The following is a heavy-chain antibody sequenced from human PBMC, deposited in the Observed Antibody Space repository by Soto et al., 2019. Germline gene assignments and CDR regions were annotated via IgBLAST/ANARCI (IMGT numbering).Heavy chain of an antibody. D-gene: IGHD2-21*02. CDR3: ARKDDGGDSLDF. CDR1: GDSISSDYYH. CDR2: IHHSGSI. V-gene: IGHV4-30-4*08. J-gene: IGHJ6*04. Sequence: PSETLSLTCTVSGDSISSDYYHWTWIRQSPGKGLEWIGYIHHSGSILYNPSLKSRVTISVDTSKNQFSLHRTSVTAADWAVYFGARKDDGGDSLDFWGKGTTVPVSS.